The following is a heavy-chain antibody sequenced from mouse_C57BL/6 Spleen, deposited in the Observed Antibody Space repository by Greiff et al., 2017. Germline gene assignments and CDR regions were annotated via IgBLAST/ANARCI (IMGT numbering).Heavy chain of an antibody. V-gene: IGHV1-82*01. Sequence: VQLQQSGPELVKPGASVKISCKASGYAFSSSWMNWVKQRPGKGLEWIGRIYPGDGDTNYNGKFKGKATLTADKSSSTAYMQLSSLTSEDSAVYFCARWDGYYGYWYFDVWGTGTTVTVSS. D-gene: IGHD2-3*01. CDR3: ARWDGYYGYWYFDV. CDR2: IYPGDGDT. J-gene: IGHJ1*03. CDR1: GYAFSSSW.